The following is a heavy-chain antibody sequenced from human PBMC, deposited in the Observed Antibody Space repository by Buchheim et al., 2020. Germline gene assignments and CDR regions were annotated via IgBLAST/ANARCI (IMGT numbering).Heavy chain of an antibody. D-gene: IGHD6-6*01. J-gene: IGHJ6*02. Sequence: VQLLESGGGLVQPGGSLRLSCAASGFTFSDYYMSWIRQAPGKGLEWVSYISSSGSTIYYADSVKGRFTISRDNAKHSLYLQMNSLRAEDTAVYYCARAPYSSSSYDYYYYYGMDVWGQGTT. V-gene: IGHV3-11*01. CDR1: GFTFSDYY. CDR3: ARAPYSSSSYDYYYYYGMDV. CDR2: ISSSGSTI.